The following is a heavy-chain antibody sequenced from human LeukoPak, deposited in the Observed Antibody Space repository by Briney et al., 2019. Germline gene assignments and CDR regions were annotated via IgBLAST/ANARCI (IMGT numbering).Heavy chain of an antibody. Sequence: GRSLRLSCAASGFTFSSYGMHWVRQAPGKGLEWVAVIWYDGSNKYYADSVKGRFTTSRDNSKNTLYLQMNSLRAEDTAVYYCARDLGSGCDFDYWGQGTLVTVSS. V-gene: IGHV3-33*01. CDR2: IWYDGSNK. D-gene: IGHD6-19*01. CDR1: GFTFSSYG. J-gene: IGHJ4*02. CDR3: ARDLGSGCDFDY.